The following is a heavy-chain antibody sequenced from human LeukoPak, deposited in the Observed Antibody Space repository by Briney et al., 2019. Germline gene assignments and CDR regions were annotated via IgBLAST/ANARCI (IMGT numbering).Heavy chain of an antibody. CDR3: ARSGYCSGGSCYSGWYFDL. V-gene: IGHV4-61*02. D-gene: IGHD2-15*01. CDR2: IYTSGST. CDR1: GYSISSGYY. Sequence: SETLSLTCIVSGYSISSGYYWGWIRQPAGKGLEWIGRIYTSGSTNYNPSLKSRVTISVDTSKNQFSLKLSSVTAADTAVYYCARSGYCSGGSCYSGWYFDLWGRGTLVTVSS. J-gene: IGHJ2*01.